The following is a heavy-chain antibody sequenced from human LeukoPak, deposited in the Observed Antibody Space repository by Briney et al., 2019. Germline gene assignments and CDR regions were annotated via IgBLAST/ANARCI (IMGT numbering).Heavy chain of an antibody. CDR3: SKRGGCSSTSCYYMDV. J-gene: IGHJ6*03. D-gene: IGHD2-2*01. Sequence: GGSLRLSCSASGFTFDSYGMHWVRQAPGKGLEWVAFIRYDGSNKYYADSVKGRFTISRDNSKITLYLQMNSLRAEDTAVYYRSKRGGCSSTSCYYMDVWGKGTTVTVSS. CDR2: IRYDGSNK. CDR1: GFTFDSYG. V-gene: IGHV3-30*02.